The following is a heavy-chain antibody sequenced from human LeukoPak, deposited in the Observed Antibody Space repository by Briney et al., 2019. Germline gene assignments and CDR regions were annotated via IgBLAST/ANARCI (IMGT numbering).Heavy chain of an antibody. D-gene: IGHD2-8*01. Sequence: PGGSLRLSCAASGFTFSDYYMSWIRQAPGKGLEWVSGINWNGGSTGYADSVKGRFTISRDNAKNSLYLQMNTLRAEDTAVYYCARDGVAPGLYFDYWGQGNLVTVSS. CDR3: ARDGVAPGLYFDY. V-gene: IGHV3-20*04. J-gene: IGHJ4*02. CDR2: INWNGGST. CDR1: GFTFSDYY.